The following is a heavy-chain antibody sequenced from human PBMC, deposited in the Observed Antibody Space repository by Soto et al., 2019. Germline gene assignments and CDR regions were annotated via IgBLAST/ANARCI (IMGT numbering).Heavy chain of an antibody. CDR1: GFTFSDYY. V-gene: IGHV3-11*06. J-gene: IGHJ4*01. CDR3: ARAGEWELPYYFDS. CDR2: ISTTSHYT. D-gene: IGHD1-26*01. Sequence: GGSLRLSCAASGFTFSDYYLSWIRQAPGKGLEWLSYISTTSHYTNYADSVRGRFTISRDNAKNSLFLHINSLRANDTAVYYCARAGEWELPYYFDSWGHGTLVTVSS.